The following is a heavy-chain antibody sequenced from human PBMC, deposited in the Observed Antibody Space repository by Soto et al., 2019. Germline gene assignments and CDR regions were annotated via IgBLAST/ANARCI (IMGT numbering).Heavy chain of an antibody. Sequence: EVQLVESGGGLVQPGGSLRLSCAASGFTFSIHEMNWVRQAPGKGLEWVSYISSIGVATYYADSVNGRFTISRDNAENSLYLQMNSLRAEDTAVYYCDREGRVGGIDYWGQGTPVTVSS. V-gene: IGHV3-48*03. CDR3: DREGRVGGIDY. D-gene: IGHD6-19*01. CDR2: ISSIGVAT. CDR1: GFTFSIHE. J-gene: IGHJ4*02.